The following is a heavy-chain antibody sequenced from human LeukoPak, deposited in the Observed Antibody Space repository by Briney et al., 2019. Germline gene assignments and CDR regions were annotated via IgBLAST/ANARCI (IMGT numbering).Heavy chain of an antibody. CDR3: ARHTEWELLGDYFDY. CDR2: IYYSGST. D-gene: IGHD1-26*01. CDR1: GGSISSSSYY. Sequence: SETLSLTCTVSGGSISSSSYYWGWIRQPPGKGLEWIGSIYYSGSTYYNPSLKSRVTISVDTSKNQFSLKLSSVTAADTAVYYCARHTEWELLGDYFDYWGQGTLVTVSS. J-gene: IGHJ4*02. V-gene: IGHV4-39*01.